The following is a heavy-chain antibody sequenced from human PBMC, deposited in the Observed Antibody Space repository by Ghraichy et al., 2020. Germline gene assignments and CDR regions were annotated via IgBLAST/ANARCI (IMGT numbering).Heavy chain of an antibody. CDR3: ARQDIVVVPAATTLTAWFDP. J-gene: IGHJ5*02. Sequence: SETLSLTCTVSGGSISSSSYYWGWIRQPPGKGLEWIGSIYYSGSTYYNPSLKSRVTISVDTSKNQFSLKLSSVTAADTAVYYCARQDIVVVPAATTLTAWFDPWGQGTLVTVSS. CDR1: GGSISSSSYY. CDR2: IYYSGST. D-gene: IGHD2-2*01. V-gene: IGHV4-39*01.